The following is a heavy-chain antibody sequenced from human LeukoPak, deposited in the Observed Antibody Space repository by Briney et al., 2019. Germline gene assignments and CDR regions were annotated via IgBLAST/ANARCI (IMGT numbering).Heavy chain of an antibody. Sequence: GGSLRLSCAASGFTFSTYSMNWVRQAPGKGLEWVSYISSSTSTIYYADSVKGRFTISRDNAKNSLYLQMNSLRDEDTAVYYCARAGGDGYDPMWDYWGQGTLVTVSS. V-gene: IGHV3-48*02. CDR1: GFTFSTYS. CDR3: ARAGGDGYDPMWDY. J-gene: IGHJ4*02. CDR2: ISSSTSTI. D-gene: IGHD5-24*01.